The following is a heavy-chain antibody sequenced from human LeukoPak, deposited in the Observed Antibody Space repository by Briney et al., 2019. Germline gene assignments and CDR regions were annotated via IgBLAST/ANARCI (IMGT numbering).Heavy chain of an antibody. CDR2: MHYSGTT. D-gene: IGHD2-21*01. CDR3: ARRPYSIPGYFDL. J-gene: IGHJ2*01. Sequence: SETLSLTCTVSGGSISSGSYYWSWIRQPAGQRLEWIGYMHYSGTTYSNPSLKSRVAISVDTSNKQLFLKMTSVTTADTAIYYCARRPYSIPGYFDLWGRGALVTVSS. V-gene: IGHV4-61*10. CDR1: GGSISSGSYY.